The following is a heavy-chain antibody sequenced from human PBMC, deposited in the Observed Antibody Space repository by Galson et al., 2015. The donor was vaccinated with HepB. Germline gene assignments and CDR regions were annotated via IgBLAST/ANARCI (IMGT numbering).Heavy chain of an antibody. CDR3: AKDSCGGIRCSDGFDS. Sequence: LRLSCAASGFSFSSYAMSWVRQAPGKGLEWVSAISLSGGSTYYEDSVKGRFTISRDNSKNTLYLQMNSLRAEDTAVYYCAKDSCGGIRCSDGFDSWGQGTLVTVSS. V-gene: IGHV3-23*01. D-gene: IGHD2-21*01. CDR1: GFSFSSYA. CDR2: ISLSGGST. J-gene: IGHJ4*02.